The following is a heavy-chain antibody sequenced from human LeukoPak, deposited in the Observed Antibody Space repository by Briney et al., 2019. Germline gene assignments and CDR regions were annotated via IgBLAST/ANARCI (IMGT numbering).Heavy chain of an antibody. CDR1: GYTFTGYY. CDR3: AREKRVAGSRGGFDP. Sequence: ASVRVSCKASGYTFTGYYMHWVRQAPGQGLEWMGWINPNSGGTNFAQKFQGRVTMTRDTSISTAYMELSRLRSDDTAVYYCAREKRVAGSRGGFDPWGQGTLVTVSS. D-gene: IGHD6-19*01. CDR2: INPNSGGT. J-gene: IGHJ5*02. V-gene: IGHV1-2*02.